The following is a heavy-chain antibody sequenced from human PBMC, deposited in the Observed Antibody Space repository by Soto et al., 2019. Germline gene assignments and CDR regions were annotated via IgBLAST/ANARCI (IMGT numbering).Heavy chain of an antibody. CDR3: AKRGAYYYDSSGYYYYYYYMDV. CDR1: GFTFSSYG. D-gene: IGHD3-22*01. V-gene: IGHV3-30*18. J-gene: IGHJ6*03. Sequence: GSLRLSCAASGFTFSSYGMHWVRQAPGKGLEWVAVISYDGSNKYYADSVKGRFTISRDNSKNTLYLQMNSLRAEDTAVYYCAKRGAYYYDSSGYYYYYYYMDVWGKGTTVTVSS. CDR2: ISYDGSNK.